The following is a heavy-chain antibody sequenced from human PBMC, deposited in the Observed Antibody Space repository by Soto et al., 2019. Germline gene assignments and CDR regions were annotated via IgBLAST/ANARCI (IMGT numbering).Heavy chain of an antibody. D-gene: IGHD6-13*01. CDR1: GFTFSTYG. CDR3: AKDLAAAVTVSRYFDY. CDR2: ISGGGSTT. J-gene: IGHJ4*02. V-gene: IGHV3-23*01. Sequence: EVQLLESGGGLVQPGGSLRLSCAASGFTFSTYGMSWVRQTPDKGLEWVSGISGGGSTTYYSDSVKGRFNISRDNSTNTLYLQMNGLRAEDTAVYYCAKDLAAAVTVSRYFDYWGQGTLVTVSS.